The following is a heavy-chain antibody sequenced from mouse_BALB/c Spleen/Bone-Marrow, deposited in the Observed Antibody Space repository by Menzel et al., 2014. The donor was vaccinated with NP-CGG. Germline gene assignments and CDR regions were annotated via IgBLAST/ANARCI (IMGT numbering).Heavy chain of an antibody. CDR1: GYSITSGYS. D-gene: IGHD1-2*01. CDR2: IHYSGGT. Sequence: DVKLVESGPALVKPSQSLSLTCTVTGYSITSGYSCHWIRQFPGNTLEWMGYIHYSGGTNYNPSLKSRISITRDTSKNQFFLQLNSVTTEDTATYYCARWNGYYAMDYWGQGTSVTVSS. J-gene: IGHJ4*01. V-gene: IGHV3-1*02. CDR3: ARWNGYYAMDY.